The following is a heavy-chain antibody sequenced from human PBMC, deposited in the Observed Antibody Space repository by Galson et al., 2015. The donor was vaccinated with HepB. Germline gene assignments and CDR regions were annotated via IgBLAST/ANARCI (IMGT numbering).Heavy chain of an antibody. J-gene: IGHJ5*02. CDR1: GGTFSSYA. CDR2: IIPIFGTA. CDR3: ARGHCSSTSCLRVHNWFDP. Sequence: SVKVSCKASGGTFSSYAISWVRQAPGQGLEWMGGIIPIFGTANYAQKFQGRVTITADESTSTAYMELSSLRSGDTAVYYCARGHCSSTSCLRVHNWFDPWGQGTLVTVSS. V-gene: IGHV1-69*13. D-gene: IGHD2-2*01.